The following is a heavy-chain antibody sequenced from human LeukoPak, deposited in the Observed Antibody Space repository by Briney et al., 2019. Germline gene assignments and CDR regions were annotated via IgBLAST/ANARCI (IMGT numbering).Heavy chain of an antibody. CDR3: AKRGVVIRVILVGFHKEAYYFDS. Sequence: GGSLRLSCAVSGITLSNYGMSWVRQAPGKGLEWVAGLSGSGGGTNYADSVKGRFTISRDNAKNTLYLQMNSLRAEDTAVYFCAKRGVVIRVILVGFHKEAYYFDSWGQEALVTVSS. V-gene: IGHV3-23*01. D-gene: IGHD3-10*01. CDR2: LSGSGGGT. J-gene: IGHJ4*02. CDR1: GITLSNYG.